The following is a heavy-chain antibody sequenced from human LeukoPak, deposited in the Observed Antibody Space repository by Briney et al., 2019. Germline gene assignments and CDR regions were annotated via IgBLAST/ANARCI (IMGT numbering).Heavy chain of an antibody. D-gene: IGHD6-13*01. CDR3: ARDLAAAGAIDL. CDR2: LIPFLGTT. CDR1: GGTFSSYA. J-gene: IGHJ3*01. Sequence: ASVKVSCKTSGGTFSSYAISWLRQAPGQGLEWMGGLIPFLGTTTYAQKFQGRVTISTDEYTTTVYMELSGLRSEDTAVYYCARDLAAAGAIDLWGQGTMVTVSS. V-gene: IGHV1-69*05.